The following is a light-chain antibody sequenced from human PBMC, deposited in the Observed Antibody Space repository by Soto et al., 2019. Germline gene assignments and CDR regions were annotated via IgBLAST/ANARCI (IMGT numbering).Light chain of an antibody. Sequence: TLSLSPGERATLSCRASQSVSSSYLAWYQQKPGQAPRLLIYGVSSRATGIPDRFSGSGSGTDFTLTISRLEPEDFAVYYCQQYGSSPLTFGGGTKVDIK. J-gene: IGKJ4*01. CDR2: GVS. CDR3: QQYGSSPLT. V-gene: IGKV3-20*01. CDR1: QSVSSSY.